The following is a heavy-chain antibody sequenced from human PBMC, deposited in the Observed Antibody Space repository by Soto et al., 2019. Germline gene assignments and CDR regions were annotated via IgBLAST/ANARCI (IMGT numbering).Heavy chain of an antibody. CDR1: GFTFSNYD. Sequence: EVQLLESGGGLVQPGGSLRLSCAASGFTFSNYDMSWVRQAPGKGLEWVSTIRGGGGRIYYADSVKSRFTISRDNSKNTLYMQMNSLGAVDTAVYYWAKRPASLVCFDYWGQGTLVTVSS. CDR3: AKRPASLVCFDY. J-gene: IGHJ4*02. D-gene: IGHD2-2*01. CDR2: IRGGGGRI. V-gene: IGHV3-23*01.